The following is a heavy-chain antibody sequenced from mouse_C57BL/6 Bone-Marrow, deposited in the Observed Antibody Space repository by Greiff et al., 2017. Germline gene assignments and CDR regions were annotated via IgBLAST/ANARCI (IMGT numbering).Heavy chain of an antibody. J-gene: IGHJ3*01. D-gene: IGHD1-1*01. Sequence: QVQLQQPGAELVRPGTSVKLSCKASGYTFTSYWMHWVKQRPGQGLEWIGVIDPSDSYTNYNQKFKGKATLTVDPSSSTAYMQLSSLTSEDSAGYYCLYAWFAYWGQGTLVTVSA. V-gene: IGHV1-59*01. CDR1: GYTFTSYW. CDR3: LYAWFAY. CDR2: IDPSDSYT.